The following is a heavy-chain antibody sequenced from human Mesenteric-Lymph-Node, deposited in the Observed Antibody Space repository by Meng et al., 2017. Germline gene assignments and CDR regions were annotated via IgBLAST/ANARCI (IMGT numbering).Heavy chain of an antibody. V-gene: IGHV3-21*06. D-gene: IGHD2-15*01. Sequence: GESLKISCAASGFTFSSHSMTWVRQAPGKGLEWVSAISDTGGHVHYADAVRGRFTNSRDNVKNSLYLQMNSLRAEDTAVYYCARLTFHHLYCSGGSCYSGWADLYYFDYWGQGTLVTVSS. CDR2: ISDTGGHV. J-gene: IGHJ4*02. CDR3: ARLTFHHLYCSGGSCYSGWADLYYFDY. CDR1: GFTFSSHS.